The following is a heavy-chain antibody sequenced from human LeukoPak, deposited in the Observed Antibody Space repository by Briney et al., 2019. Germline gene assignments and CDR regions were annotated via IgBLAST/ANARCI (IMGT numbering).Heavy chain of an antibody. CDR1: GFTFSSYA. CDR3: AKVIDSYGQGDI. V-gene: IGHV3-23*01. Sequence: PGGSLRLSCTASGFTFSSYAMTWVRHAPGKGLEWVSGISISGASTYYADSVKGRFTISRDNSKNTLYLQMNSLRAEDTAVYYCAKVIDSYGQGDIWGQGTMVTVSS. D-gene: IGHD5-18*01. J-gene: IGHJ3*02. CDR2: ISISGAST.